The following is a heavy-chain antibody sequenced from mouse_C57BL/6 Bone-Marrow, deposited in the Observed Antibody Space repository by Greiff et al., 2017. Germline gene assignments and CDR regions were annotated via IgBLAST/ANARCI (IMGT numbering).Heavy chain of an antibody. J-gene: IGHJ2*01. V-gene: IGHV14-4*01. CDR3: AIYYDFDY. CDR2: IDPENGDT. CDR1: GFNIKDDY. Sequence: EVKLQESGAELVRPGASVKLSCTASGFNIKDDYMHWVKQRPEQGLEWIGWIDPENGDTEYASKFQGKATITADTSSSTAYMQLSSLTSEDSAVYYCAIYYDFDYWGQGTTLTVSS. D-gene: IGHD1-1*01.